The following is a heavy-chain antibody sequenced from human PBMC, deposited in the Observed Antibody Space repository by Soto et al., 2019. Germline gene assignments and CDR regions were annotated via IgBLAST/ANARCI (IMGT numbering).Heavy chain of an antibody. Sequence: GASVKVPCKASGYTFTGYYMHWVRQAPGQGLEWMGWINPNSGGTNYAQKFQGWVTMTRDTSISTAYMELSRLRSDDTAVYYCARDLTDSSGYSYFDYWGKGPLVTVSS. J-gene: IGHJ4*02. V-gene: IGHV1-2*04. CDR2: INPNSGGT. CDR3: ARDLTDSSGYSYFDY. D-gene: IGHD3-22*01. CDR1: GYTFTGYY.